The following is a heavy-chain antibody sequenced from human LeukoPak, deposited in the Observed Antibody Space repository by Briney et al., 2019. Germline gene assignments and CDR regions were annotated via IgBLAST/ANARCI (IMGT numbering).Heavy chain of an antibody. D-gene: IGHD4-17*01. CDR2: ISSSGLSI. J-gene: IGHJ3*02. Sequence: GGSLRLSCAASGFIFSNYEMNWVRQAPGKGLEWVSFISSSGLSIYYADSVKGRFTISRDNAKNSLYLQMNSLRAEDTAVYYCASLYGDQSRPLAGGSAFDIWGQGTMVTVSS. CDR1: GFIFSNYE. V-gene: IGHV3-48*03. CDR3: ASLYGDQSRPLAGGSAFDI.